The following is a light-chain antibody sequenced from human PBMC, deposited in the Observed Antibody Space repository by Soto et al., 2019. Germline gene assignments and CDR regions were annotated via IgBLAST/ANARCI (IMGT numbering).Light chain of an antibody. CDR2: SAS. CDR1: QSVNSSY. J-gene: IGKJ2*01. V-gene: IGKV3-20*01. Sequence: EIVLTQSPGTLSLSPGERATLSCRASQSVNSSYLAWYQQKPGQAPRLLIYSASSRATGIPDRFSGSGSGTDFTLTISRLEPEDFQVYYCQRYGISHPKYTFGQGTKLEIK. CDR3: QRYGISHPKYT.